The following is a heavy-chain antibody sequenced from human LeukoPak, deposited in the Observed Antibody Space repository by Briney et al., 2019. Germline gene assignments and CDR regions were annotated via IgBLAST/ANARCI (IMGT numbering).Heavy chain of an antibody. J-gene: IGHJ1*01. CDR3: ARVRDYYDSRGYYFEYFDH. CDR2: LYSGGST. CDR1: GFIFSDYN. V-gene: IGHV3-53*01. D-gene: IGHD3-22*01. Sequence: GGSLRLSCAASGFIFSDYNINWVRQAPGKGLEWVSVLYSGGSTNYADSVKGRFTISRDNSKNTLYLQMNSLRAEDTAVYYCARVRDYYDSRGYYFEYFDHWGQGTLVTVSS.